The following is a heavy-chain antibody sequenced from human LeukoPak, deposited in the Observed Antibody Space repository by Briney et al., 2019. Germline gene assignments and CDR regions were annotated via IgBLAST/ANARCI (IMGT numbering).Heavy chain of an antibody. CDR2: INTNTGNP. J-gene: IGHJ6*03. CDR3: TSSDYWLPRWGYGSGSYPPYYYYYYYMDV. V-gene: IGHV7-4-1*02. CDR1: GYTFTSYA. Sequence: ASVKVSCKASGYTFTSYAMNWVRQAPGQGLEWMGWINTNTGNPTYAQGFTGRFVFSLDTSVSTAYLQISSLKAEDTAVYYCTSSDYWLPRWGYGSGSYPPYYYYYYYMDVWGKGTTVTVSS. D-gene: IGHD3-10*01.